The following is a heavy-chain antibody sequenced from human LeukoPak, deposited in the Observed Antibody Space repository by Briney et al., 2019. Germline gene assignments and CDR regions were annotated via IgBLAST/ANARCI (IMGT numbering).Heavy chain of an antibody. Sequence: GGSLRLSCAASGFTFSNLAMSWVRQAPGKGLEWVSDISGSGGRTYYADSVKGRFTISRDNSKNTLYMQMNSLRAEDTAVYYCAKNRGLPLWGQGTLVTVSS. CDR1: GFTFSNLA. CDR3: AKNRGLPL. V-gene: IGHV3-23*01. J-gene: IGHJ4*02. CDR2: ISGSGGRT.